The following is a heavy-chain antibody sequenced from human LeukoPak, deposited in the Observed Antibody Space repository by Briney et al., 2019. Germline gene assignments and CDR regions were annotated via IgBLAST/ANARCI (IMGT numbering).Heavy chain of an antibody. D-gene: IGHD2-2*01. J-gene: IGHJ5*02. Sequence: GGSLRLSCAASGFTFSSYWMSWVRQAPGKGLEWVANIKQDGREKYYVDSVKGRFTISRDNAKNSLYLQMNSLRAEDTAVYYCARVSGYCSSTSCWGGLFDPWGQGTLVTVSS. CDR1: GFTFSSYW. CDR3: ARVSGYCSSTSCWGGLFDP. V-gene: IGHV3-7*01. CDR2: IKQDGREK.